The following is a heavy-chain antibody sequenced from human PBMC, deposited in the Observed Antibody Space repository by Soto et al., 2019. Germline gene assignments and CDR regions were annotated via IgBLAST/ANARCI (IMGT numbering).Heavy chain of an antibody. CDR3: ARGWRPTGTYYYYGMDV. CDR2: INPNSGGT. J-gene: IGHJ6*02. V-gene: IGHV1-2*04. Sequence: ASVKVSCKASGYTFTGYYMHWVRQAPGQGLEWMGWINPNSGGTNYAQKFQGWVTMTRDTSISTAYMELSRLRSDDTAVYYCARGWRPTGTYYYYGMDVWGQGTTVTVSS. CDR1: GYTFTGYY. D-gene: IGHD1-1*01.